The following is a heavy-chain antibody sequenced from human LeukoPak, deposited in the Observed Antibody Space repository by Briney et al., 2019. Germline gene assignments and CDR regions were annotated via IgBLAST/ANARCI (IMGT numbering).Heavy chain of an antibody. Sequence: GGSLTLSCAASGFTFSTLWMSWLRQAPGKGLEGWANIKQDGSEKYHVESVKSRFTIPRATANNSLYLQRNSLRGEYTAVYYCAREGSSSTPPFDYWGQGTLVTVFS. CDR2: IKQDGSEK. CDR1: GFTFSTLW. CDR3: AREGSSSTPPFDY. D-gene: IGHD6-6*01. J-gene: IGHJ4*02. V-gene: IGHV3-7*01.